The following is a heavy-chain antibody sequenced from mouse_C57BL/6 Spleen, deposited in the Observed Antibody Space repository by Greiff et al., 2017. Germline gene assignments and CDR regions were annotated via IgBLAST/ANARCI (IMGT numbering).Heavy chain of an antibody. CDR1: GYTFTSYD. D-gene: IGHD1-1*01. CDR2: IYPRDGST. V-gene: IGHV1-85*01. CDR3: ARYYGGSYWYFDV. Sequence: QVQLQQSGPELVKPGASVKLSCKASGYTFTSYDINWVKQRPGQGLEWIGWIYPRDGSTQYNEKFKGKATLTVDTSSSTAYMELHSLTSEDSAVYFCARYYGGSYWYFDVWGTGTTVTVSS. J-gene: IGHJ1*03.